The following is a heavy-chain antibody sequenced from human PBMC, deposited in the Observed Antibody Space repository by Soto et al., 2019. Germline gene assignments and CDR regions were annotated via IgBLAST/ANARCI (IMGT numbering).Heavy chain of an antibody. V-gene: IGHV3-33*01. D-gene: IGHD3-22*01. Sequence: QVQLVESGRGVVQPGRSLRLSCAASGFTFSSYGMHWVRQAPGKGLEWVAVIWYDGSNKYYADSVKGRFTISRDNSKNTLYLQMNSLRAEDTAVYYCAREEIVVSSLDYWGQGTLVTVSS. J-gene: IGHJ4*02. CDR1: GFTFSSYG. CDR2: IWYDGSNK. CDR3: AREEIVVSSLDY.